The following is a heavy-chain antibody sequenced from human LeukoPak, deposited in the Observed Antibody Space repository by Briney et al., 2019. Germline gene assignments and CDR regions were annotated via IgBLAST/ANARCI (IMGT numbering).Heavy chain of an antibody. CDR3: ARRIAAAGRRNAFDI. D-gene: IGHD6-13*01. Sequence: SETLSLTCTVSGGSISSYYWSWIRQPPGKGLEWIGYIYYSGSTNYNPSLKSRVTISVDTSKNQFSLKLSSVTAADTAVYYCARRIAAAGRRNAFDIWGQGTMVAVSS. CDR1: GGSISSYY. V-gene: IGHV4-59*01. CDR2: IYYSGST. J-gene: IGHJ3*02.